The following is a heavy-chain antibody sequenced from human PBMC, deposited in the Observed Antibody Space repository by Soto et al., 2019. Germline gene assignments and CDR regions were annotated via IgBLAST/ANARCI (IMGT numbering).Heavy chain of an antibody. D-gene: IGHD3-10*01. CDR2: ITHSGYT. CDR3: AMAGDQLDYYGMDV. V-gene: IGHV4-34*01. J-gene: IGHJ6*04. CDR1: GGSFSGYY. Sequence: SETLSLTCAVYGGSFSGYYWSWIRQPPGKGLEWIGEITHSGYTNYNPSLKSRVIISVDTSKNQFSLKVTSVTATDMAVYYCAMAGDQLDYYGMDVWGKGTTVPVSS.